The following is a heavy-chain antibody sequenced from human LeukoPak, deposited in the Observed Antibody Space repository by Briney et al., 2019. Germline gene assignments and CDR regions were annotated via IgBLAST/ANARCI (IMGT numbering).Heavy chain of an antibody. CDR1: VFTYRIYW. CDR2: IKHDGSEK. J-gene: IGHJ6*02. Sequence: SGGPLRLSCEASVFTYRIYWMSWVRQAPGKGLEWVANIKHDGSEKYYVDSVKGRFTISRDNAKNSLYLQMNSLRAEDTAVYYCARDYFYPMDVWGQGTTVTVSS. CDR3: ARDYFYPMDV. V-gene: IGHV3-7*04.